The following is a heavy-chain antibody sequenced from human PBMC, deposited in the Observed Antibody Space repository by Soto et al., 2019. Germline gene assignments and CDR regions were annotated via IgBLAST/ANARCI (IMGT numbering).Heavy chain of an antibody. CDR3: ARDGNGQRGSPH. D-gene: IGHD3-16*01. J-gene: IGHJ4*02. Sequence: VRLVESGGGLIQAGGSLRLSCAVSGFTVSNNFMMWVRQAPGKGLEWVSLIYSGGSISYADSVKGRFTISRDGSMNMLYLQMNSLTAEDTAVYYCARDGNGQRGSPHWGQGTLVAVSS. CDR2: IYSGGSI. V-gene: IGHV3-53*02. CDR1: GFTVSNNF.